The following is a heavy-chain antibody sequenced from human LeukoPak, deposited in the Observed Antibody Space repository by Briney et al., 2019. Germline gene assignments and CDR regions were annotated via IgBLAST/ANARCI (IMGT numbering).Heavy chain of an antibody. CDR2: IIPILGIA. J-gene: IGHJ4*02. Sequence: SVKVSCKASGGTFSSYTISWVRQAPGQGLERMGRIIPILGIANYAQKFQGRVTITADKSTSTAYMELSSLRSEDTAVYYCARGYYDFWSGWSYYFDYWGQGTLVTVSS. CDR3: ARGYYDFWSGWSYYFDY. D-gene: IGHD3-3*01. CDR1: GGTFSSYT. V-gene: IGHV1-69*02.